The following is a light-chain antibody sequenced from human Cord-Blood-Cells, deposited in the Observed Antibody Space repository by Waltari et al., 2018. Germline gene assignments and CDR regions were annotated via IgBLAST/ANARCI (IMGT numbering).Light chain of an antibody. J-gene: IGKJ1*01. Sequence: DMQMTQSPYTLSASVGDIVNITCRASQSISSWLAWYQQKPGKAPKLLIYKASSLESGVPSRFSGSGSGTEFTLTISSLQPDDFATYYCQQYNSYWTFGQGTKVEIK. CDR1: QSISSW. V-gene: IGKV1-5*03. CDR3: QQYNSYWT. CDR2: KAS.